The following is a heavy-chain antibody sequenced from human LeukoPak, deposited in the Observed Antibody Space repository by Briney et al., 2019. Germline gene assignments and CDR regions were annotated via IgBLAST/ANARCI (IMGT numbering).Heavy chain of an antibody. CDR2: IYTSGST. CDR3: AKDDYGDYYYYYMDV. V-gene: IGHV4-61*02. CDR1: GGSISSGSYY. D-gene: IGHD4-17*01. Sequence: SETLSLTCTVSGGSISSGSYYWSWIRQPAGKGLEWIGRIYTSGSTNYNPSLKSRVTISVDTSKNQFSLKLSSVTAADTAVYYCAKDDYGDYYYYYMDVWGKGTTVTVSS. J-gene: IGHJ6*03.